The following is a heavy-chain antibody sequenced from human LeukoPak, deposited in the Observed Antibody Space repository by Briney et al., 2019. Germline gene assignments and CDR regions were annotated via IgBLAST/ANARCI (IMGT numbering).Heavy chain of an antibody. D-gene: IGHD4-23*01. CDR1: GYTFTSYG. J-gene: IGHJ4*02. CDR3: ARGVPFNTLTNYYGGSHIADY. V-gene: IGHV1-18*01. CDR2: ISAYNGNT. Sequence: ASVKVSCKGSGYTFTSYGISWVRQAPGQGLEWMGWISAYNGNTNYAQKLQGRVTMTTETSTSTAYMELRSLRSDDTAVYYWARGVPFNTLTNYYGGSHIADYWGQGTLVTVSS.